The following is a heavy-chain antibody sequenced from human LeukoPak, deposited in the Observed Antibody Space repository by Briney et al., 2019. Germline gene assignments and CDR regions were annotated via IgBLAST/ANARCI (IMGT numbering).Heavy chain of an antibody. Sequence: ASVKVSCKASGYTFTGYLMHWARQAPGQGLEWMGWIDPNSGGTNYAQKFQGRFTMTRDTSINTAFMELSRLRSDDSAVYYCARGRSDSSSSDAFDIWGQGTMVTVSS. V-gene: IGHV1-2*02. D-gene: IGHD6-6*01. CDR3: ARGRSDSSSSDAFDI. CDR1: GYTFTGYL. CDR2: IDPNSGGT. J-gene: IGHJ3*02.